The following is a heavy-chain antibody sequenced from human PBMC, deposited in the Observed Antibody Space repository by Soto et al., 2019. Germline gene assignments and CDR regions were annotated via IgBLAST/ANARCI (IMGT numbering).Heavy chain of an antibody. J-gene: IGHJ3*02. CDR1: GGSISSGGYY. CDR3: AGFPHYDYIWGSYRTYDAFDI. CDR2: IYYSGST. Sequence: QVQLQESGPGLVKPSQTLSLTCTVSGGSISSGGYYWSWIRQHPGKGLEWIGYIYYSGSTYYNPSLKSRVTISVDTSNNQFSLKLSSVTAADTAVYYCAGFPHYDYIWGSYRTYDAFDIWGQGTMVTVSS. D-gene: IGHD3-16*02. V-gene: IGHV4-31*03.